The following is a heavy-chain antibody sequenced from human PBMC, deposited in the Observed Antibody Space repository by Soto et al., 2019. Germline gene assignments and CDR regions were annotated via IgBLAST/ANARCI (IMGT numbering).Heavy chain of an antibody. Sequence: PSETLSLTCTVSGGSIANNNYFWGWLRQPPGKGLEWIGEINHSGNTNYNPSLRSRVTISIDTSKNQLSLNLRSVSAADTAVYYCARGRGKFDAWGQGTPVTVSS. CDR3: ARGRGKFDA. CDR1: GGSIANNNYF. D-gene: IGHD6-13*01. CDR2: INHSGNT. V-gene: IGHV4-39*07. J-gene: IGHJ5*02.